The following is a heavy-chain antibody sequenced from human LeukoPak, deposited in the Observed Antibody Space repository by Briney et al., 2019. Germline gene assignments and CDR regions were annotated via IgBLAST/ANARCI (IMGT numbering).Heavy chain of an antibody. V-gene: IGHV4-39*07. CDR3: ARLPRSPPQYYYGSSGHYHFDY. CDR2: IYYSGST. CDR1: GGSITSSDYS. D-gene: IGHD3-22*01. J-gene: IGHJ4*02. Sequence: PSETLSLTCTVSGGSITSSDYSWGWIRQPPGKGLEWIGSIYYSGSTYYNPSLKSRVTISVDTSKNQFSLKLSSMTAADTAVYYCARLPRSPPQYYYGSSGHYHFDYWGQGTLVTVSS.